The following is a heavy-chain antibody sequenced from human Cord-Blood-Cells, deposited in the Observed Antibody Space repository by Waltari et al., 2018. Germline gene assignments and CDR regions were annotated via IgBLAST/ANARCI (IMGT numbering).Heavy chain of an antibody. CDR3: ARGYYYGSGSYDY. J-gene: IGHJ4*02. Sequence: QLQLQESGPGLVKPSETLSLTCTVSGGSISSSSYYWGWIRQPPGKGLEWIGSIYYRGSTYYNPSLKSRVTISVDTSKNQFSLKLSSVTAADTAVYYCARGYYYGSGSYDYWGQGTLVTVSS. D-gene: IGHD3-10*01. CDR2: IYYRGST. V-gene: IGHV4-39*01. CDR1: GGSISSSSYY.